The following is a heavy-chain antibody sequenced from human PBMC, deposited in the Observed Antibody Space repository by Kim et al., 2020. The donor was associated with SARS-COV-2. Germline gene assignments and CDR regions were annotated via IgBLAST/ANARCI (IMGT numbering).Heavy chain of an antibody. D-gene: IGHD1-1*01. J-gene: IGHJ6*03. CDR1: GFTFSSYG. Sequence: GGSLRLSCAASGFTFSSYGMHWVRQAPGKGLEWVAVIWYDGSNKYYADSVKSRFTISRDNSKNTLYLQMNSLRAEDTAVYYCARDPGTPLYYYYMDVWGKGTTVTVSS. V-gene: IGHV3-33*01. CDR3: ARDPGTPLYYYYMDV. CDR2: IWYDGSNK.